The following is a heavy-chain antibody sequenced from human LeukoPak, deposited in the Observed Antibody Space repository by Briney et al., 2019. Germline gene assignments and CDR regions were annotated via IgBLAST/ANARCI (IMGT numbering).Heavy chain of an antibody. Sequence: GGSLRLSCAASGFTFNNYGMHWVRQAPGKGLEWVAVMSYDGRNKHYPDSVKGRFTISRDISTDTLWLQMDSLRTEDTAVYYCAKGPLRGTAAAIDYWGQGTLVTVSS. CDR1: GFTFNNYG. CDR3: AKGPLRGTAAAIDY. J-gene: IGHJ4*02. D-gene: IGHD2-2*01. CDR2: MSYDGRNK. V-gene: IGHV3-30*18.